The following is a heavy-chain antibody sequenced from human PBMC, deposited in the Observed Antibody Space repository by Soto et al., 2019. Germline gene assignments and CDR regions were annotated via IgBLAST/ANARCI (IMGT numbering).Heavy chain of an antibody. J-gene: IGHJ5*02. V-gene: IGHV4-39*02. CDR2: IYYSGST. D-gene: IGHD1-26*01. CDR1: GGSISSSSYY. CDR3: ATQEVGGSYVYTFDP. Sequence: PSETLSLTCTVSGGSISSSSYYWGWIRQPPGKGLEWIGSIYYSGSTYYNPSLKSRVTISVDTSKNHFSLKLSPVTAADTAVYYCATQEVGGSYVYTFDPWGQGTLVTVS.